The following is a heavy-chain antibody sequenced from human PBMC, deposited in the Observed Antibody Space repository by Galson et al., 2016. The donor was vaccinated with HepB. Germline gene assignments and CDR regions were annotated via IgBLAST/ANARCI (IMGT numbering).Heavy chain of an antibody. CDR2: VYSSGNT. J-gene: IGHJ6*02. CDR3: ARGTGGKYYYGMDV. Sequence: SCAASGFTVSSNYMSWVRQAPGKGLEWVSVVYSSGNTYYAGSVKGRFTISRDNSKNTLYLQMNSLRAEDTAVYYCARGTGGKYYYGMDVWGQGTTVTVPS. V-gene: IGHV3-53*01. D-gene: IGHD2-8*02. CDR1: GFTVSSNY.